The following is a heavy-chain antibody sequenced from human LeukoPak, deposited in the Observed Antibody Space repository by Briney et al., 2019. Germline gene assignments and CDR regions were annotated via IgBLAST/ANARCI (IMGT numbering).Heavy chain of an antibody. V-gene: IGHV3-9*01. CDR3: AKDIRTGDFWSGYYDYYGMDV. Sequence: PGGSLRLSCAASGFTFDDYAMHWVRQAPGKGLEWVSGISWNSGSIGYADSVKGRFTISRDNAKNSPYLQMNSLRAEDTALYYCAKDIRTGDFWSGYYDYYGMDVWGQGTTVTVSS. J-gene: IGHJ6*02. CDR2: ISWNSGSI. D-gene: IGHD3-3*01. CDR1: GFTFDDYA.